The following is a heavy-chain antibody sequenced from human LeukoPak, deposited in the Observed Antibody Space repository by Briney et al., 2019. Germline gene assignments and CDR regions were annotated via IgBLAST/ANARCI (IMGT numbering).Heavy chain of an antibody. D-gene: IGHD2-21*02. CDR3: ARKYCGGDCHYYYGIDV. V-gene: IGHV3-7*01. CDR1: GFTFTSYW. CDR2: INQDGSGK. J-gene: IGHJ6*02. Sequence: PGGSLRLSCAASGFTFTSYWMSWVRQAPGKGLEWVANINQDGSGKYYADSVKGRFTISRDNAKNSLYLQMTSLRAEDTAVYYCARKYCGGDCHYYYGIDVWGQGTTVTVSS.